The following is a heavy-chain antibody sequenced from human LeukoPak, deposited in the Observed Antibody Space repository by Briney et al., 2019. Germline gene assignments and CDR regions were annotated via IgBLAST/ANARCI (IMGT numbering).Heavy chain of an antibody. D-gene: IGHD6-13*01. CDR1: GFPFNAYW. CDR2: IRQDGDTK. Sequence: GRSLRLSCAASGFPFNAYWMTWVRQAPGKGLEWVANIRQDGDTKYYVDSVKGRFTISRVNAMNSLYLQMNSLRAEDTAIYYCARSLPYGTTWYGRSDFWGQGTLVTVSS. CDR3: ARSLPYGTTWYGRSDF. V-gene: IGHV3-7*03. J-gene: IGHJ4*02.